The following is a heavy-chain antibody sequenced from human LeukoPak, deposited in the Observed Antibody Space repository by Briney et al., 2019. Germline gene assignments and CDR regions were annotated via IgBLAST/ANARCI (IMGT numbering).Heavy chain of an antibody. Sequence: GGSLRLSCAASGFTFSSYWMSWVRQAPGKGLEWVANIKQDGSEKYYVDSVKGRFTISRDNAKNSLYLQMNSLRAEDTAVYYCARDQREYQLIDAFDIWGQGAMVTVSS. CDR1: GFTFSSYW. J-gene: IGHJ3*02. CDR3: ARDQREYQLIDAFDI. D-gene: IGHD2-2*01. V-gene: IGHV3-7*01. CDR2: IKQDGSEK.